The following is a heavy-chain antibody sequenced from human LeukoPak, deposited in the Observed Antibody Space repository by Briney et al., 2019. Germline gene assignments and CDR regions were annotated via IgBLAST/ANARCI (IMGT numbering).Heavy chain of an antibody. D-gene: IGHD2/OR15-2a*01. CDR1: GYTFTGYY. CDR2: IIPILGIA. J-gene: IGHJ4*02. Sequence: SVKVSCKASGYTFTGYYMHWVRQAPGQGLEWMGRIIPILGIANYAQKFQGRVTITADKSTSTAYMELSSLRSEDTAVYYCARTLDYLSQVDYWGQGTLVTVSS. CDR3: ARTLDYLSQVDY. V-gene: IGHV1-69*02.